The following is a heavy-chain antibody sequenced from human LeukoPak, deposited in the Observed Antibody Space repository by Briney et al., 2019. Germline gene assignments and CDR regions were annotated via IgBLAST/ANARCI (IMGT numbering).Heavy chain of an antibody. J-gene: IGHJ4*02. Sequence: SETLSLTCTVSGGSISSSSYYWGWLRQPPGKGLEWIGSIYYSGSTYYNPSLKSRVTISVDTSKNQFSLKLSSVTAADTAVYYCARGYCSGGSCYSGPLPFDYWGQGTLVTVSS. V-gene: IGHV4-39*07. CDR1: GGSISSSSYY. D-gene: IGHD2-15*01. CDR3: ARGYCSGGSCYSGPLPFDY. CDR2: IYYSGST.